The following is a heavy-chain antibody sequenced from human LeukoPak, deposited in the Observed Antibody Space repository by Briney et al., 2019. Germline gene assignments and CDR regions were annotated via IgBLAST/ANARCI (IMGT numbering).Heavy chain of an antibody. V-gene: IGHV3-64*02. CDR3: ATYSDSCYKY. J-gene: IGHJ4*02. Sequence: GGSLRLSCAASGFIFSDYAMHWVRQAPGKGLEYVSAISTDGTGTYYAASVRGRFTISRDNSKNPLYLQMGSLRVEDMAVYYCATYSDSCYKYWGQGTLVTVSA. CDR2: ISTDGTGT. CDR1: GFIFSDYA. D-gene: IGHD2-15*01.